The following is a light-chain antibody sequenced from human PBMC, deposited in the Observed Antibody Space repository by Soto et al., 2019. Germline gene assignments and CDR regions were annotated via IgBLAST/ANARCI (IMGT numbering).Light chain of an antibody. J-gene: IGKJ1*01. CDR3: KQHRSCHRT. CDR2: GAS. Sequence: EIVLTQSPAPLSVPPGESVTLSCRASQSVDINLAWYQQKPGQAPRLLIYGASTRATDMAGTFSGRGSGTEYTLTISNVRPEDVAVYYCKQHRSCHRTFGQGSKV. V-gene: IGKV3-15*01. CDR1: QSVDIN.